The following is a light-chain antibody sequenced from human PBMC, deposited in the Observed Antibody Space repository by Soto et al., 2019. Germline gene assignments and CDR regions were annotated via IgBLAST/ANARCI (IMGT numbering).Light chain of an antibody. J-gene: IGKJ2*01. CDR2: GAS. CDR3: QQRSDWYT. V-gene: IGKV3-11*01. CDR1: QSVSRY. Sequence: EIVLTQSPATLSLSPGERATLSCRASQSVSRYLAWYQQKPGQAPRLLIYGASNRATGIPARFSGSGSGTDFTLTISSLEPEDFAVYYCQQRSDWYTFGQGTKLEIK.